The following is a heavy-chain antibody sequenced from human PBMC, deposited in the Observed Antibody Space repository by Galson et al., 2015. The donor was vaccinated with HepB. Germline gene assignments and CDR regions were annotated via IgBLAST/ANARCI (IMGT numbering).Heavy chain of an antibody. V-gene: IGHV3-33*01. D-gene: IGHD4-11*01. J-gene: IGHJ6*03. Sequence: SLRLSCATSGFSFSNYGMHWVRQAPGKGLEWVAVMWYDESNKYYAESVKGRFTISRDSSKSTLYLQLNSLRAEDTAVYFCAREFLPLTTVYYMNVWGRGTTVTVSS. CDR3: AREFLPLTTVYYMNV. CDR2: MWYDESNK. CDR1: GFSFSNYG.